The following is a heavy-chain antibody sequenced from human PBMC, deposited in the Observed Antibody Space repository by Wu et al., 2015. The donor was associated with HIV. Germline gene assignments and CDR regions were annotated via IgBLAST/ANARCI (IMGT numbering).Heavy chain of an antibody. J-gene: IGHJ3*02. CDR2: ISAYNGNT. D-gene: IGHD2-15*01. CDR1: GGTFSSYG. Sequence: QVQLVQSGAEVKKPGSSVKVSCKASGGTFSSYGISWVRQAPGQGLEWMGWISAYNGNTNYAQKLQGRVTMTTDTSTSTAYMELRSLRSDDTAVYYCARDIVVVVAATNHDAFDIWGQGTMVTVSS. V-gene: IGHV1-18*01. CDR3: ARDIVVVVAATNHDAFDI.